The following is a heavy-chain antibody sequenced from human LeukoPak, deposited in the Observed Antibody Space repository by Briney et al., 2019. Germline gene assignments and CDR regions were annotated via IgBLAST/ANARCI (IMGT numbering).Heavy chain of an antibody. CDR3: ARVVIAVSVNDAFDI. CDR2: ISSSGSTI. CDR1: GFTFSSYE. V-gene: IGHV3-48*03. Sequence: GGSLRLSCAASGFTFSSYEMNWVRQAPGKGLEWVSYISSSGSTIYYADFVKGRFTISRDNSKNTLYLQMNSLRAEDTAVYYCARVVIAVSVNDAFDIWGEGTMVTVSS. D-gene: IGHD6-19*01. J-gene: IGHJ3*02.